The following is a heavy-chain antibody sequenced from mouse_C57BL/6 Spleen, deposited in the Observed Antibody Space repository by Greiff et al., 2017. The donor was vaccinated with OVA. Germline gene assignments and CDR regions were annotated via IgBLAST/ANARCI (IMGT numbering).Heavy chain of an antibody. D-gene: IGHD2-1*01. CDR1: GFTFSSYT. CDR2: ISGGGGNT. V-gene: IGHV5-9*01. CDR3: ARHAGYGNSYFDV. J-gene: IGHJ1*03. Sequence: EVQLVESGGGLVKPGGSLKLSCAASGFTFSSYTMSWVRQTPEKRLEWVATISGGGGNTYYPDSVKGRFTISRDNAKNTLYLQMSSLRSEDTALYYCARHAGYGNSYFDVWGTGTTVTVSS.